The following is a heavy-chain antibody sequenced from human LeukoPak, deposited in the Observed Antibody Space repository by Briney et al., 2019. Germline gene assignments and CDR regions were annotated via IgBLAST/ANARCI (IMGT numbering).Heavy chain of an antibody. Sequence: GASVKVSCKASGYTFTGYYMHWVRQAPGQGLEWMGWINPNSGGTNYAQKFQGRVTMTRDTSISTAYMELSRLRSDDTAVYYCARRAGTGGYYYYYMDVWGKGTTVTISS. J-gene: IGHJ6*03. CDR3: ARRAGTGGYYYYYMDV. D-gene: IGHD6-19*01. CDR1: GYTFTGYY. CDR2: INPNSGGT. V-gene: IGHV1-2*02.